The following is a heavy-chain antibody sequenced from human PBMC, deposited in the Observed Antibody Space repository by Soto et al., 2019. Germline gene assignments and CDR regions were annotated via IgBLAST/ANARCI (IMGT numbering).Heavy chain of an antibody. CDR2: IIPSFGTA. D-gene: IGHD4-17*01. V-gene: IGHV1-69*06. J-gene: IGHJ4*02. Sequence: ASLKVSCKASGVTFSSYAISWVRQAPGQGLEGMGGIIPSFGTANYAQKFQGRVTITADKSTSTAYMELSSLRSEDTSVYYCARVNTARTTVVIYYFDYWGQGTLVTVSS. CDR3: ARVNTARTTVVIYYFDY. CDR1: GVTFSSYA.